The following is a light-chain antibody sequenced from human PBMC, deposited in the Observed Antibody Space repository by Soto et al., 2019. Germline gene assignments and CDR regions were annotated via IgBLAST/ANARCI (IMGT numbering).Light chain of an antibody. J-gene: IGKJ1*01. Sequence: EIVLTQSPGTLSLSPVERATLSCMASQSVSSSYLAWYQQKPGQAPRLLIYGASIRATGIPDRFSGSGSGTDFTLTISRLEPEDFAVYYCHQYGSSPATFGQGTKVDIK. CDR2: GAS. CDR3: HQYGSSPAT. V-gene: IGKV3-20*01. CDR1: QSVSSSY.